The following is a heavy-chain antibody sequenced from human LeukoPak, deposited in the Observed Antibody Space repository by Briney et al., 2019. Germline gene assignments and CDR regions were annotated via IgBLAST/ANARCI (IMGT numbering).Heavy chain of an antibody. D-gene: IGHD4-17*01. CDR1: GYTFTCYG. V-gene: IGHV1-18*01. J-gene: IGHJ3*02. CDR2: ISAYNGNT. Sequence: GASVKVSCKASGYTFTCYGISWVRQAPGQGLEWMGWISAYNGNTNYAQKLQGRVTMTTDTSTSTAYMELRSLRSDDTAVYYCARGQHDYGDYGDAFDIWGQGTMVTVSS. CDR3: ARGQHDYGDYGDAFDI.